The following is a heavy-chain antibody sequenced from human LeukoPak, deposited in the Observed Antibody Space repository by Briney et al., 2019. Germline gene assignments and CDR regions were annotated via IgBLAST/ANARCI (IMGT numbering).Heavy chain of an antibody. CDR2: ISYDGSNK. CDR3: AKRQEWFGELSPDY. V-gene: IGHV3-30*18. CDR1: GFTFSSYG. Sequence: GGSLRLSCAASGFTFSSYGMHWVRQAPGKGLEWVAVISYDGSNKYYADSMKGRFTISRDNSKNTLYLQMNSLRAEDTAVYYCAKRQEWFGELSPDYWGQGTLVTVSS. J-gene: IGHJ4*02. D-gene: IGHD3-10*01.